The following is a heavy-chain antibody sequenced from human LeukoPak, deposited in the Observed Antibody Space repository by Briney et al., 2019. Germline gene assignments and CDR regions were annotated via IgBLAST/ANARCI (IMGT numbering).Heavy chain of an antibody. CDR3: AKDPETYSSRWFDS. J-gene: IGHJ5*01. CDR1: GLTFSNDW. D-gene: IGHD2-21*01. V-gene: IGHV3-7*01. Sequence: GGSLRLSCVASGLTFSNDWMAWVRQAPGKGLEWVAIIKRVGSEEYYVDSVKGRFLISRDNAKSSLYLQMNSLRAEDTAVYYCAKDPETYSSRWFDSWGQGTLVTVSS. CDR2: IKRVGSEE.